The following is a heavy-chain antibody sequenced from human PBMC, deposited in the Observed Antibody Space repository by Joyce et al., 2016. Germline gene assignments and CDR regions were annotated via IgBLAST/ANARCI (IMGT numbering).Heavy chain of an antibody. J-gene: IGHJ4*02. CDR2: ISYSGST. CDR1: SGSVSSGGYY. D-gene: IGHD2-21*02. V-gene: IGHV4-31*01. Sequence: QVQLQESGPGLVKPSQTLSLTCTVSSGSVSSGGYYWSWLRQHPGKGLEWVGYISYSGSTSYNPPLKSKVTISLDTSRNQFSLRLTSVTAADAAVYYCAREWVTPGAFDYWGQGALVTVSS. CDR3: AREWVTPGAFDY.